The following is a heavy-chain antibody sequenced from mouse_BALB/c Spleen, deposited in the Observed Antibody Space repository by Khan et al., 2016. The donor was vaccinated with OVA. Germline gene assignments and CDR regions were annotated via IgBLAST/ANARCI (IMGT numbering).Heavy chain of an antibody. CDR1: GYTFTDYS. D-gene: IGHD3-1*01. CDR3: ARVSGYGFAY. Sequence: QIQLVQSGPELKKPGETVKISCKASGYTFTDYSMHWVKQAPGKGLKWMGWINTETGEPTYADDFKGRFAFSLETSASTAYLQINNLKNEDTATYFCARVSGYGFAYWGQGTLVTVSA. CDR2: INTETGEP. J-gene: IGHJ3*01. V-gene: IGHV9-2-1*01.